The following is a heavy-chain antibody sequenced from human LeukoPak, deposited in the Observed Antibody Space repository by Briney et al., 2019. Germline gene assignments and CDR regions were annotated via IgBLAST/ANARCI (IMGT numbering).Heavy chain of an antibody. V-gene: IGHV3-21*01. CDR1: GFTFNTYS. J-gene: IGHJ6*03. D-gene: IGHD2-21*01. CDR2: TTGINTYI. CDR3: ARLQKLPYYYIDV. Sequence: GGSLRLSCAASGFTFNTYSMSWVRQAPGKGLEWVSSTTGINTYIYYGDSVKGRFTISRDNAKKSLYLQMNSLRAEDTAVYYCARLQKLPYYYIDVWGKGTTVTVSS.